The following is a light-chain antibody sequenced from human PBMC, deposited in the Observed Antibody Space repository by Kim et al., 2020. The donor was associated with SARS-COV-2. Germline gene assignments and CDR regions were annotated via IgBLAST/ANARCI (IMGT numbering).Light chain of an antibody. V-gene: IGLV3-19*01. CDR2: GKN. Sequence: LGQTVRTTCQGDSLRSYYASWYQQKTGQAPVLVIYGKNNRPSGIPDRFSGSSSGNTASLTITGAQAEDEADYYCNSRDSSGNHWVFGRGTQLTVL. CDR3: NSRDSSGNHWV. J-gene: IGLJ3*02. CDR1: SLRSYY.